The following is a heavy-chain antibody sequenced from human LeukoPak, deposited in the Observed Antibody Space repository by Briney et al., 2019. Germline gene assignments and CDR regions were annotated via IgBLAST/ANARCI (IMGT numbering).Heavy chain of an antibody. CDR2: IKQDGSEK. CDR3: AKDPYGSGSLTLFDY. V-gene: IGHV3-7*03. CDR1: GFTFSSRDW. J-gene: IGHJ4*02. D-gene: IGHD3-10*01. Sequence: PGGSLRLSCVASGFTFSSRDWMTWVRQAPGKGLEWVANIKQDGSEKNYVDSVKGRFTISRDNSKNTLYLQMNSLRAEDTAVYYCAKDPYGSGSLTLFDYWGQGTLVTVSS.